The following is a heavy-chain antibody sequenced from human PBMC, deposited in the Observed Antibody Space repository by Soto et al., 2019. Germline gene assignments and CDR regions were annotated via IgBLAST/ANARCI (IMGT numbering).Heavy chain of an antibody. D-gene: IGHD1-26*01. V-gene: IGHV4-59*02. Sequence: SETLSLTCSVSGASVSSYYWSWIRQSPGKGLGWVGHIYYSGSTNYNPSLKSRVTISVXXXXXXFXLXLXXXTAAXTAVYDCASSRELHPIRPVYFDYWGQGTQVTVS. CDR2: IYYSGST. CDR3: ASSRELHPIRPVYFDY. CDR1: GASVSSYY. J-gene: IGHJ4*02.